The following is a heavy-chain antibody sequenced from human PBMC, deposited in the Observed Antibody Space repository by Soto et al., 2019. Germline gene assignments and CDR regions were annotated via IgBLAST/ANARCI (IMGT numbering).Heavy chain of an antibody. Sequence: QVQLQESGPGLVKPSETLSLTCTVSGGSISSYYWSWIRQPPGKGLEWIEYIYYSGSTNYNPSLKSRVTISVDTSKNQFSLKLSSVTAADTAVYYCARGGGYDPRLFDYWGHGTLVTVSS. CDR3: ARGGGYDPRLFDY. CDR2: IYYSGST. CDR1: GGSISSYY. V-gene: IGHV4-59*01. J-gene: IGHJ4*01. D-gene: IGHD5-12*01.